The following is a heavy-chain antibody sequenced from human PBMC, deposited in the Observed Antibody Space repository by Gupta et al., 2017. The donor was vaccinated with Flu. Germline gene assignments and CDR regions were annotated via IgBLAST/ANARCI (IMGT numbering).Heavy chain of an antibody. D-gene: IGHD2-15*01. CDR3: ARHFVGYCSGGTCFDENDY. V-gene: IGHV4-39*01. CDR2: IYYSGNT. J-gene: IGHJ4*02. Sequence: QLQRQESGPGLVKPSETLSLTCIVSGASINRNPSYSGWIRHPPGKGLEWIGSIYYSGNTYYNPSLKSRVTISVDTSKNQFSLKLSSVTAADTAVYFCARHFVGYCSGGTCFDENDYWGQGALVTVSS. CDR1: GASINRNPSY.